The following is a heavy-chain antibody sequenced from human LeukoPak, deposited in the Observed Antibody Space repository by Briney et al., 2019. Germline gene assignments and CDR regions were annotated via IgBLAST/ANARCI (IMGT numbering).Heavy chain of an antibody. CDR2: IRGTSHGPAT. CDR1: GFTFSDSA. V-gene: IGHV3-73*01. D-gene: IGHD2-8*01. J-gene: IGHJ5*02. CDR3: TRPNEGNWFDP. Sequence: GGSLRLSCAASGFTFSDSAIHWVRQASGKGLEWVCRIRGTSHGPATAYAASVRGSFTLSRDDSKNTAYLQMDSLQPEDTALYSCTRPNEGNWFDPWGQGTLVTVSS.